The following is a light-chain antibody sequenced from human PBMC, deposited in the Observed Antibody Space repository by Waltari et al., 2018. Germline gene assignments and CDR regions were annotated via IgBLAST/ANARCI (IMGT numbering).Light chain of an antibody. Sequence: EIVLTQSPGTLSLSPGDRATLSCRASQSVSRTLAWYQQKPGQAPRLLIYGASTRATDIPDRFSGGGSGTDFSLTISRLEPEDFAVYYCQHYVRLPATFGQGTKVEIK. J-gene: IGKJ1*01. CDR2: GAS. V-gene: IGKV3-20*01. CDR1: QSVSRT. CDR3: QHYVRLPAT.